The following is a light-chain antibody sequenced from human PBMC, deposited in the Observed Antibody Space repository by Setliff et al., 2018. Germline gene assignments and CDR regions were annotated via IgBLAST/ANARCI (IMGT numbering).Light chain of an antibody. J-gene: IGKJ1*01. CDR3: LHHYNWPWK. Sequence: TLSVSPGERATLSCRASQSVSSNLVWFQQRPGQAPRLLIYGGSTRATGVSARFSGSGSGTDFTLTISSLQTEDFAVYYCLHHYNWPWKFGRGTKVDIK. CDR2: GGS. CDR1: QSVSSN. V-gene: IGKV3-15*01.